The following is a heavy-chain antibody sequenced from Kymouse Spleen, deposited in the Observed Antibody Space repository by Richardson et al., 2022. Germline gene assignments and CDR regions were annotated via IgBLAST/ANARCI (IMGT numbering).Heavy chain of an antibody. J-gene: IGHJ4*02. Sequence: QLQLQESGPGLVKPSETLSLTCTVSGGSISSSSYYWGWIRQPPGKGLEWIGSIYYSGSTYYNPSLKSRVTISVDTSKNQFSLKLSSVTAADTAVYYCARQGRAVAGRGYYFDYWGQGTLVTVSS. CDR1: GGSISSSSYY. CDR3: ARQGRAVAGRGYYFDY. CDR2: IYYSGST. V-gene: IGHV4-39*01. D-gene: IGHD6-19*01.